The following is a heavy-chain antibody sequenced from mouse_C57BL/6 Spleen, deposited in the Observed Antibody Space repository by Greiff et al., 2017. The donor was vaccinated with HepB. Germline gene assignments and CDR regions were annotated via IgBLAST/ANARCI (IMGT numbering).Heavy chain of an antibody. Sequence: VQLKESGPGLVKPSQSLSLSCSVSGYSITSCYYWYWIRQSPGNQLEWMGYISYDGSNNYNPSLKNRIPITRDTSKNQLFLKLNSVTAEDTATYYCAGPYFDYWGKGTTLTVSS. CDR1: GYSITSCYY. J-gene: IGHJ2*01. CDR3: AGPYFDY. CDR2: ISYDGSN. V-gene: IGHV3-6*01.